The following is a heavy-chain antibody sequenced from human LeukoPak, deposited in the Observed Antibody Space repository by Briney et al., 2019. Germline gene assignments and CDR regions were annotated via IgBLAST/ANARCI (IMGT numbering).Heavy chain of an antibody. CDR2: IIPIFGTA. Sequence: SVKVSCKASGGTFSSYAISWVRQAPGQGPELMGGIIPIFGTANYAQKFQGRVTITADESTSTAYMELSSLRSEDTAVYYCARESGYSYGSYYMDVWGKGTTVTVSS. V-gene: IGHV1-69*13. J-gene: IGHJ6*03. D-gene: IGHD5-18*01. CDR3: ARESGYSYGSYYMDV. CDR1: GGTFSSYA.